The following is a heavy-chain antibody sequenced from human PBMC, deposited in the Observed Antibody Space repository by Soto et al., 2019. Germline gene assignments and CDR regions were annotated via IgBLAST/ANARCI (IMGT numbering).Heavy chain of an antibody. V-gene: IGHV1-58*01. CDR3: AADSLLRYYDFWSGYPPPMDV. CDR2: IVVGSGNT. D-gene: IGHD3-3*01. J-gene: IGHJ6*02. Sequence: SVKVSCKSSGFTFTSSAVQWVRQARGQRLEWIGWIVVGSGNTNYAQKFQERVTITRDMSTSTAYMELSSLRSEDTAVYYCAADSLLRYYDFWSGYPPPMDVWGQGTTVTVSS. CDR1: GFTFTSSA.